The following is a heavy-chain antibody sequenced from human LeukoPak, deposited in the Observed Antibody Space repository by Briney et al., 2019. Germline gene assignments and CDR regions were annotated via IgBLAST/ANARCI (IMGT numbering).Heavy chain of an antibody. CDR2: IYPSDSDT. J-gene: IGHJ4*02. V-gene: IGHV5-51*01. Sequence: GESLKISCKGSGYSFSNNWIAWVRQMPGKGLEWMGVIYPSDSDTRYSPSFRGQVSISADKSVNTAFLQWSGLKASDTATYYCARGYCSTNSCYKFDYCGQGTLVTVSS. CDR1: GYSFSNNW. D-gene: IGHD2-2*02. CDR3: ARGYCSTNSCYKFDY.